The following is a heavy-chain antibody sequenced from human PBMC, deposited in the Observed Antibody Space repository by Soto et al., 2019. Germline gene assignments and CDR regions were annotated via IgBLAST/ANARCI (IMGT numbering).Heavy chain of an antibody. Sequence: GVSLRLSCAASGFTFINYAMTWVRQAPGRGLEWVSSISSRGGTTYYADSVKGRFTISKDQSRNTMYLEMNSLRAEDTALYFCEKDSHYGDFLTLDSWGQGILVTVSS. CDR1: GFTFINYA. J-gene: IGHJ4*02. V-gene: IGHV3-23*01. CDR2: ISSRGGTT. D-gene: IGHD4-17*01. CDR3: EKDSHYGDFLTLDS.